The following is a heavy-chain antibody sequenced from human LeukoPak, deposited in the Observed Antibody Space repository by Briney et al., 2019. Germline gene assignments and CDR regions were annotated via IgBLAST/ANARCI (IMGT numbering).Heavy chain of an antibody. Sequence: SVKASCKASGGTFSSYAISWVRQAPGQGLEWMGGIIPIFGTANYAQKFQGRVTITADKSTSTAYMELSSLRSEGTAVYYCARDGDQVRGAEYYYYGMDVWGKGTTVTVSS. CDR3: ARDGDQVRGAEYYYYGMDV. CDR1: GGTFSSYA. CDR2: IIPIFGTA. J-gene: IGHJ6*04. V-gene: IGHV1-69*06. D-gene: IGHD3-10*01.